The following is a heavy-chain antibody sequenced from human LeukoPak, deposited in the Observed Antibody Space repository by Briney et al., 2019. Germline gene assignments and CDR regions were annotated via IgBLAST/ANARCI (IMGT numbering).Heavy chain of an antibody. D-gene: IGHD3-10*01. CDR2: IIPIFGTA. Sequence: ASVKVSCKASGGTFSSYAISWVRQAPGQGLEWMGGIIPIFGTANYAQKFQGRVTITADESTSTAYMELSSLRSEDTAVYYCARSSMVRRVLINWFDPWGQGTLVTVSS. CDR1: GGTFSSYA. V-gene: IGHV1-69*13. J-gene: IGHJ5*02. CDR3: ARSSMVRRVLINWFDP.